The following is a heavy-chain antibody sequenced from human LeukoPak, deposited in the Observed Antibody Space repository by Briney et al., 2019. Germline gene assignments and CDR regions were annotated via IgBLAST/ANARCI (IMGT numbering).Heavy chain of an antibody. J-gene: IGHJ3*02. V-gene: IGHV4-59*01. CDR2: IYYSGST. CDR1: GGSISSYY. D-gene: IGHD3-10*01. CDR3: ARDGAQGGAFDI. Sequence: SETLSLTCTVSGGSISSYYWSWIRQPPGKGLEWIGYIYYSGSTNYNPSLKSRVTISVDTSKNQFSLKLSSVTAADTAVYYCARDGAQGGAFDIWGQGTMVTVSS.